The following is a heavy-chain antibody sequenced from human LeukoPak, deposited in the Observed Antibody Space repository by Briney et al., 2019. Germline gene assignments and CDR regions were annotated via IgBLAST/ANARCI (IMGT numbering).Heavy chain of an antibody. CDR2: IYHSGST. CDR1: RYSISSGYY. D-gene: IGHD4-17*01. Sequence: PETLSLTRTVSRYSISSGYYRGWIRQPPGKGLEWIGSIYHSGSTYYNPSLKSRVTISVDTSKNQFSLKLSSVTAADTAVYYCAREAPYGDYVEAPWGQGTLVTVSS. V-gene: IGHV4-38-2*02. J-gene: IGHJ5*02. CDR3: AREAPYGDYVEAP.